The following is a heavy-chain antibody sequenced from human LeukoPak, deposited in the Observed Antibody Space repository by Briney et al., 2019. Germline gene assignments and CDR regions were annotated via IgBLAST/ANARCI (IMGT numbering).Heavy chain of an antibody. CDR3: ARLGGFLVVPPAWGSDNWFDP. CDR2: ISPGDSDT. J-gene: IGHJ5*02. CDR1: GYSLTTYW. Sequence: GESLKISCKASGYSLTTYWIGWVRQMPGKGLEWMGIISPGDSDTKYSPSFQGQVTISADKSITTAYLQWSSLKASDTAIYYCARLGGFLVVPPAWGSDNWFDPWGQGTLVTVSS. D-gene: IGHD3-16*01. V-gene: IGHV5-51*01.